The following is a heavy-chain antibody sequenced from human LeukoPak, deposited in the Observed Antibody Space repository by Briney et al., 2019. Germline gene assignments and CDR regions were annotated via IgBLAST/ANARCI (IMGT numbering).Heavy chain of an antibody. J-gene: IGHJ4*02. Sequence: GGSLRLSCAASGFTFSSYGMHWVRQAPGKGLEWVAVIWYDGSNKYYADSVKGRFTIFRDNSKNTLYLQMNSLRAEDTAVYYCARGVVGTIPLDYWGQGTLVTVSS. V-gene: IGHV3-33*01. CDR2: IWYDGSNK. CDR1: GFTFSSYG. D-gene: IGHD1-26*01. CDR3: ARGVVGTIPLDY.